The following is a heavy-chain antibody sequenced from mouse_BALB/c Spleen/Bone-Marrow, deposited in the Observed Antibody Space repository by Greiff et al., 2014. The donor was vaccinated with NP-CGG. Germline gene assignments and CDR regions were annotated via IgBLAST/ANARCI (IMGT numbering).Heavy chain of an antibody. Sequence: DVQLVESGGGLVQPGGSLKLSCAASGFDISRYWMTWVRQAPGKGLEWIGEINPDSRTINYTPSLKDKFIISRDNAKNTLYLQMSKVRSEDTALYYCARNGYYGWIAYWGQGTLVTVSA. CDR1: GFDISRYW. CDR2: INPDSRTI. D-gene: IGHD2-3*01. CDR3: ARNGYYGWIAY. J-gene: IGHJ3*01. V-gene: IGHV4-1*02.